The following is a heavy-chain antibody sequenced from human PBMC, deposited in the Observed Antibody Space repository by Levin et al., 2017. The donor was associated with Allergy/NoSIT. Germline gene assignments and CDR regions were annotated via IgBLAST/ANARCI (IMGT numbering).Heavy chain of an antibody. CDR3: AKAPSYNWNDVGFDY. Sequence: GGSLRLSCAASGFTFDDYAMHWVRQAPGKGLEWVSGISWNSGSIGYADSVKGRFTISRDNAKNSLYLQMNSLRAEDTALYNCAKAPSYNWNDVGFDYWGQGTLVTVSS. D-gene: IGHD1-20*01. CDR1: GFTFDDYA. J-gene: IGHJ4*02. CDR2: ISWNSGSI. V-gene: IGHV3-9*01.